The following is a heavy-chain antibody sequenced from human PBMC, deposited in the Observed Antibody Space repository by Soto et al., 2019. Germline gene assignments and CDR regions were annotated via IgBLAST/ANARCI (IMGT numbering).Heavy chain of an antibody. Sequence: QLQLQESGSVLVKPSQTLSLTCAVSGGSISSGGYSWSWIRQPPGKGLEWIGYIYHSGSTYYNPSLXSXXPISVDRSKNQSSLKLSSVTAADTAVYYCARAMTTVTTLDYWGQGTLVTVSS. CDR2: IYHSGST. CDR1: GGSISSGGYS. D-gene: IGHD4-17*01. CDR3: ARAMTTVTTLDY. V-gene: IGHV4-30-2*01. J-gene: IGHJ4*02.